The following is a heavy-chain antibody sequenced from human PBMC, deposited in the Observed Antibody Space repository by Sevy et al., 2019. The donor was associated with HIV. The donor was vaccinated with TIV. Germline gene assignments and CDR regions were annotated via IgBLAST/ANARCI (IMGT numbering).Heavy chain of an antibody. CDR1: GGSISSYY. J-gene: IGHJ4*01. Sequence: SETLSLTCTVSGGSISSYYWSWIRKPPGKGLEWIGYIYYSGSTNYNPSLKSRVTISVDTSKNQFSLKLSSVTAADTAVYYCARVRRQWLVIDYWGHGTLVTVSS. D-gene: IGHD6-19*01. CDR3: ARVRRQWLVIDY. V-gene: IGHV4-59*01. CDR2: IYYSGST.